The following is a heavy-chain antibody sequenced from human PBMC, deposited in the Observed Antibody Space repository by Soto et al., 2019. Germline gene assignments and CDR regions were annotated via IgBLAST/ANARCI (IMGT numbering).Heavy chain of an antibody. CDR2: ISSNGGST. Sequence: GGSLRLSCAASGFTFSSYAMHWVRQAPGKELEYVTAISSNGGSTYYANSVKGRFTISRDNSKNTLYLQMGSLRAEDMAVYYCARAPPLYYDILTGYYRRSYYYYYGMDVWGQGTTVTVSS. CDR1: GFTFSSYA. V-gene: IGHV3-64*01. CDR3: ARAPPLYYDILTGYYRRSYYYYYGMDV. J-gene: IGHJ6*02. D-gene: IGHD3-9*01.